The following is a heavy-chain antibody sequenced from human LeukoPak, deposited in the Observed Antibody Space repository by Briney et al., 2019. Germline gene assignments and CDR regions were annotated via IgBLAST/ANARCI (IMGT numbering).Heavy chain of an antibody. J-gene: IGHJ4*02. CDR1: GFTVSSNY. CDR3: AKDSRIMITFADY. Sequence: GGSLRLSCAASGFTVSSNYMSWVRQAPGKGLEWVSVIYSGGSTYYADSVKGRFTISRDNSKNTLYLQMNSLRAEDTAVYYCAKDSRIMITFADYWGQGTLVTVSS. V-gene: IGHV3-53*01. D-gene: IGHD3-16*01. CDR2: IYSGGST.